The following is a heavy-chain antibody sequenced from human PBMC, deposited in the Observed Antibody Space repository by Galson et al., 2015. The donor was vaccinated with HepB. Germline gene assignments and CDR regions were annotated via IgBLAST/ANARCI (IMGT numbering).Heavy chain of an antibody. V-gene: IGHV1-3*01. Sequence: SVKVSCKASGYTFTRYAIHWVRQAPGQRLEWMGWINAGNGKTKYSQKFQGRVTITRDTSASTAYMELSSLRSEDTAVYYCAREVEREYYYYMDVWGKGTTVTV. CDR3: AREVEREYYYYMDV. J-gene: IGHJ6*03. CDR1: GYTFTRYA. D-gene: IGHD5-24*01. CDR2: INAGNGKT.